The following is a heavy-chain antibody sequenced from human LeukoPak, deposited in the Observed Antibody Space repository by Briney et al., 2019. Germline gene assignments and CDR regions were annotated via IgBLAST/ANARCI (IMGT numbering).Heavy chain of an antibody. CDR1: GFTFGDYA. Sequence: GGSLRLSCTASGFTFGDYAMSWVRQAPGKGLERVSSISRLSSYINYADSVKGRFTISRDNAKNSLELHLSRLRPEDTALYYCVRRPYRSGFDFWGQGTLVTVSS. J-gene: IGHJ4*02. D-gene: IGHD6-19*01. CDR3: VRRPYRSGFDF. CDR2: ISRLSSYI. V-gene: IGHV3-21*06.